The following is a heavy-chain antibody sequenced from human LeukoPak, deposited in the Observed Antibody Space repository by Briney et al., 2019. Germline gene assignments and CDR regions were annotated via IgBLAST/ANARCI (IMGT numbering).Heavy chain of an antibody. Sequence: PSETLSLTCAAYGGSFSGYYWSWIRQPPGKGLEWIGEINHSGSTNYNPYLKSRIPISVETSMIQFSLKLSSVTAEDTAVYYCEGGLRRGNGVVPAAIKSFDYWGQGTLVTVSS. CDR1: GGSFSGYY. D-gene: IGHD2-2*02. CDR3: EGGLRRGNGVVPAAIKSFDY. CDR2: INHSGST. V-gene: IGHV4-34*01. J-gene: IGHJ4*02.